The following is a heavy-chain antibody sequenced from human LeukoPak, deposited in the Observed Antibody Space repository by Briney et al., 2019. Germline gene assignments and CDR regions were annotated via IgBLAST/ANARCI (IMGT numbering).Heavy chain of an antibody. V-gene: IGHV4-4*07. CDR1: GDSISGYY. D-gene: IGHD4/OR15-4a*01. Sequence: SETLSLTCTVFGDSISGYYWSWIRQPAGKGLEWIGAFYLRDHNNYASRTTHSNPSLRSRLTMSLDTSKNKLSLRLSSVAAADTAVYFCAIEAKPANAAGLDVWGRGTTVTVAS. CDR3: AIEAKPANAAGLDV. CDR2: FYLRDHNNYASRTT. J-gene: IGHJ6*02.